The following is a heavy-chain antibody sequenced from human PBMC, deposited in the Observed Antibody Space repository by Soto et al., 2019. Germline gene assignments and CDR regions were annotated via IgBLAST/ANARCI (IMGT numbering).Heavy chain of an antibody. CDR1: GFTYSTYS. Sequence: EFQLVGSGGGLVQPGGSLRLSCAASGFTYSTYSMVWVRQAPGKGLEWLSYIPPTTTPMYYADSVKGRFTTSRDNAKNPLYLQMNSLRAEDTAVYYCARYYDSSGPDLWGRGTRVTVSS. V-gene: IGHV3-48*01. CDR2: IPPTTTPM. J-gene: IGHJ2*01. CDR3: ARYYDSSGPDL. D-gene: IGHD3-22*01.